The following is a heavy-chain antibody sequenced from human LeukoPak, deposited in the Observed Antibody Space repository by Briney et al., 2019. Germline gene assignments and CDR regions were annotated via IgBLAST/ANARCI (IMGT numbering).Heavy chain of an antibody. CDR1: GFTFSSCS. Sequence: GGSLRLSCAASGFTFSSCSMNWVRQAPGKGLEWVSSISGSSSYIYYADSVKGRFTISRDNAKNSLYLQMNSLRAEDTAVYYCARRGQDYYGMDVWGQGTTVTVSS. CDR3: ARRGQDYYGMDV. CDR2: ISGSSSYI. J-gene: IGHJ6*02. V-gene: IGHV3-21*01.